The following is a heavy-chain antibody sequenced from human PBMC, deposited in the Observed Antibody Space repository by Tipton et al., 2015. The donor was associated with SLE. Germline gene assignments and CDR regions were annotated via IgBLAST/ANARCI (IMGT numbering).Heavy chain of an antibody. CDR3: ARHDGGDHEGVY. V-gene: IGHV4-38-2*02. J-gene: IGHJ4*02. CDR2: ISHTGTT. D-gene: IGHD4-17*01. CDR1: GYSISSGYY. Sequence: TLSLTCTVSGYSISSGYYWGWIRQPPGKGLEWIGSISHTGTTYDNPSLKSRVTISVDTSKNQFSLKLSSVTAADTAVYYCARHDGGDHEGVYWGQGTLVTVSS.